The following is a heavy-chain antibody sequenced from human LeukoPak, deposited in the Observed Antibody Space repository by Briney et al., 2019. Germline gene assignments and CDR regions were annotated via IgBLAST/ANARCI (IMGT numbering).Heavy chain of an antibody. V-gene: IGHV3-9*01. CDR2: ISWNSGSI. CDR3: AKGTDSSSWYPFDH. CDR1: GFTFDDYA. D-gene: IGHD6-13*01. Sequence: GGSLRLSCAASGFTFDDYAMHWVRQAPGKGLEWVSGISWNSGSIGYADSVKGRFTISRDNAKNSLYLQMNSLRAEDTALYYCAKGTDSSSWYPFDHWGQGTLVTVSS. J-gene: IGHJ4*02.